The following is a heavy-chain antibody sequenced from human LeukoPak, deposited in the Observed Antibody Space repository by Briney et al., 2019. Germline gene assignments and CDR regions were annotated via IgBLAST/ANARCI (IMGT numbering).Heavy chain of an antibody. Sequence: SETLSLTCAVYGGSFSGYYWSWIRQPPGKGLEWIGEINHSGSTNYNPSLKSRVTISVDTSKNQFSLKLSSVTAADTAVYYCAGRGVAANKYYYYYYYMDVWGKGTTVTISS. CDR3: AGRGVAANKYYYYYYYMDV. J-gene: IGHJ6*03. CDR2: INHSGST. D-gene: IGHD3-10*01. CDR1: GGSFSGYY. V-gene: IGHV4-34*01.